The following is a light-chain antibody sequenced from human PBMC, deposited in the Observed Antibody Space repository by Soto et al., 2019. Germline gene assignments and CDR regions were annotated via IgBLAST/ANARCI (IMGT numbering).Light chain of an antibody. J-gene: IGKJ5*01. V-gene: IGKV3-11*01. CDR2: DAS. Sequence: EIVFTQSPATLSLPPWEKATPSCRASQSVSSYLAWYQQKPGQAPRLLIYDASNRATGIPARFSGSGSGTDFTLTIGSLEPEDFAVYYCQQRSNWGISFGQGTRLEN. CDR3: QQRSNWGIS. CDR1: QSVSSY.